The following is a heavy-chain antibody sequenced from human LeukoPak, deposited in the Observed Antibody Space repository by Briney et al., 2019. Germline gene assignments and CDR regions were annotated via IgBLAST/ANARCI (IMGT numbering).Heavy chain of an antibody. V-gene: IGHV1-18*04. CDR3: ARDRYDAFDI. CDR1: GYTFTGYY. CDR2: ISAYNGNT. Sequence: EASVKVSCKASGYTFTGYYMHWVRQAPGQGLEWMGWISAYNGNTNYAQKLQGRVTMTTDTSTSTAYMELRSLRSDDTAVYYCARDRYDAFDIWGQGTMVTVSS. D-gene: IGHD3-16*02. J-gene: IGHJ3*02.